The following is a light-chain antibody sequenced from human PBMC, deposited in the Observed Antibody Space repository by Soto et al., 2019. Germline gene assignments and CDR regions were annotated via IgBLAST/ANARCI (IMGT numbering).Light chain of an antibody. Sequence: DIQMTQSPSSLSASVGDRVTITCRASQSISSYLNWYQEKPGKAPKLLIYAASSLQSGVPSRFSGSGSGTDFTLTISSLQPEDFATYYCQQSYITPWTFGKGTKVEIQ. CDR1: QSISSY. V-gene: IGKV1-39*01. CDR2: AAS. J-gene: IGKJ1*01. CDR3: QQSYITPWT.